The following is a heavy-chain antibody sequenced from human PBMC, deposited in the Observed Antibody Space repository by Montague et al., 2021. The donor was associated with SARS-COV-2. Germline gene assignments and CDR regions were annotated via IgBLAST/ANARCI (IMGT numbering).Heavy chain of an antibody. D-gene: IGHD3-10*01. Sequence: SKTLSLTCSVSGGSMSSYHWVWIRQPPGKGLEWIGYVSYRGSTNXNLSLKSRVTISLDTSKNRFSLRVTSVTAADTAVYYCARDVRYYYDQWGQGILVTVSS. CDR3: ARDVRYYYDQ. V-gene: IGHV4-59*01. CDR1: GGSMSSYH. J-gene: IGHJ4*02. CDR2: VSYRGST.